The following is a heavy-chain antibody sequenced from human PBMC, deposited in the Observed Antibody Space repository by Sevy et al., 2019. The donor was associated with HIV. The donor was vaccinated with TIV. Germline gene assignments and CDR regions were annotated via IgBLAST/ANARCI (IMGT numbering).Heavy chain of an antibody. CDR3: ARGFGSDYYDR. J-gene: IGHJ4*02. D-gene: IGHD4-17*01. V-gene: IGHV3-74*01. Sequence: GGSLRLSCGAAGFTFGSNWMHWVRQVPGKGLVWVADINSDGRTTFYADSVKGRFTISRDNANNTLHLQMNSLSAEDTAVYFCARGFGSDYYDRWGQGTLVTVSS. CDR1: GFTFGSNW. CDR2: INSDGRTT.